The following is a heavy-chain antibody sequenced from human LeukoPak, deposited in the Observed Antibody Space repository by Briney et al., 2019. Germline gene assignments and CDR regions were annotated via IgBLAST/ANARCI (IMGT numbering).Heavy chain of an antibody. Sequence: GGSLRLSCAATGFTVSSYEMNWVRQAPGKGLEWDSYISSSGSTIDYADSVTDRFTISRDNAKNSLYLQMNSLRAEDTAVYYCARGGGMDVWGQGTTVTVSS. CDR2: ISSSGSTI. V-gene: IGHV3-48*03. CDR3: ARGGGMDV. J-gene: IGHJ6*02. CDR1: GFTVSSYE.